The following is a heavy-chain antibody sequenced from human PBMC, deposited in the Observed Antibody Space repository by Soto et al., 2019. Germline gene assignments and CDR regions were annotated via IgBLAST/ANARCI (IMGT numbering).Heavy chain of an antibody. D-gene: IGHD6-6*01. CDR3: ANLYSSSSVAFDI. Sequence: QVQLVESGGGVVQPGRSLRLSCAASGFTFSSYGMHWVRQAPGKGLEWVAVISYDGSNKYYADSVTGRFTISRDNSKNTLYLQMNSLRAEDTAVYYCANLYSSSSVAFDIWGQGTMVTVSS. CDR1: GFTFSSYG. V-gene: IGHV3-30*18. J-gene: IGHJ3*02. CDR2: ISYDGSNK.